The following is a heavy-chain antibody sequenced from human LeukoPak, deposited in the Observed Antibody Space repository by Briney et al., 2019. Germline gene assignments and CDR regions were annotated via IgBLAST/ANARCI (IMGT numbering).Heavy chain of an antibody. Sequence: KPGGSLRLSCAASGFTFSDYYMSWIRQAPGKGLEWVSYISSSGSTIYYADSVKGRFTISRDNAKNSLYLQMNSLRAEDTAVYYCARVPLYTRSYYFDYWGQGTLVTVSS. J-gene: IGHJ4*02. D-gene: IGHD6-13*01. CDR1: GFTFSDYY. CDR2: ISSSGSTI. CDR3: ARVPLYTRSYYFDY. V-gene: IGHV3-11*04.